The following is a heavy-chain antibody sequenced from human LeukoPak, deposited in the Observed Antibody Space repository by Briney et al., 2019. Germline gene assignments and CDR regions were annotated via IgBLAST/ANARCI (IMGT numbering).Heavy chain of an antibody. D-gene: IGHD6-19*01. CDR2: IFLMFGSP. CDR1: VGMFIIYA. J-gene: IGHJ6*02. V-gene: IGHV1-69*13. Sequence: SVYVSPAASVGMFIIYAISCVRDAPGPGLEWVGGIFLMFGSPDSSHKFEGRVTLSADESTSTGSIELSSLRSEDTAVYYCARGEAGTYALDQDYYYGMDVWGEGTTVTVSS. CDR3: ARGEAGTYALDQDYYYGMDV.